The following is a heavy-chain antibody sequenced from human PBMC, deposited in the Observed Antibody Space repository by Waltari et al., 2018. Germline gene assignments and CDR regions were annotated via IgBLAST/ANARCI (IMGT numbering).Heavy chain of an antibody. CDR2: INHSGST. J-gene: IGHJ3*02. Sequence: QVQLQQWGAGLLKPSETLSLTCAVYGGSFSGYYWSWIRQPPGKGLEWVGEINHSGSTNYNPSLKSRVTISVDTSKNQFSLKLSSVTAADTAVYYCARGLGSRVLLWFGDNERGEHDAFDIWGQGTMVTVSS. V-gene: IGHV4-34*01. D-gene: IGHD3-10*01. CDR1: GGSFSGYY. CDR3: ARGLGSRVLLWFGDNERGEHDAFDI.